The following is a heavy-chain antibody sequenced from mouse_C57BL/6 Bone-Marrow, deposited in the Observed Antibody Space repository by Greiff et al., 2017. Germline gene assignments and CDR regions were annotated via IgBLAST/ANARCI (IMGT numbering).Heavy chain of an antibody. D-gene: IGHD2-1*01. Sequence: VQLQQPGAELVKPGASVKLSCKASGYTFTSYWMHWVKQRPGQGLEWIGMIHPNSGSTNYNEKFKSKATLTVDKSSSTAYMQLSSLTSEDSAVYYCARFYGNYETFDYWGQGTTLTVSS. V-gene: IGHV1-64*01. CDR1: GYTFTSYW. J-gene: IGHJ2*01. CDR2: IHPNSGST. CDR3: ARFYGNYETFDY.